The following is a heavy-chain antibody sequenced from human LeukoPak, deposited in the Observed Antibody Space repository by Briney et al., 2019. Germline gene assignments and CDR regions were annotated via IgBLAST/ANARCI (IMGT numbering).Heavy chain of an antibody. V-gene: IGHV4-4*02. CDR3: ARLGPRFGEPTWGYYFDY. CDR1: GGSISSSNW. CDR2: IYHSGST. J-gene: IGHJ4*02. D-gene: IGHD3-10*01. Sequence: SGTLSLTCAVSGGSISSSNWWSWVRQPPGKGLEWIGEIYHSGSTNYNPSLKSRVTISVDTSKNQFSLKLSSVTAADTAVYYCARLGPRFGEPTWGYYFDYWGQGTLVTVSS.